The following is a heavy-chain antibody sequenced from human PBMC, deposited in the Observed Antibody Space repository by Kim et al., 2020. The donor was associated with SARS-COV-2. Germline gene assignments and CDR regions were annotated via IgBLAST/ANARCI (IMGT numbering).Heavy chain of an antibody. CDR1: GYTFTSYA. J-gene: IGHJ5*02. Sequence: ASVKVSCKASGYTFTSYAMHWVRQAPGQRLEWMGWINAGNGNTKYSQKFQGRVTITRDTSASTAYMELSSLRSEDTAVYYCARDHREQSKKGRNDPPPAAAAVTPLYWFDPWGQGTLVTVSS. CDR3: ARDHREQSKKGRNDPPPAAAAVTPLYWFDP. V-gene: IGHV1-3*01. CDR2: INAGNGNT. D-gene: IGHD6-13*01.